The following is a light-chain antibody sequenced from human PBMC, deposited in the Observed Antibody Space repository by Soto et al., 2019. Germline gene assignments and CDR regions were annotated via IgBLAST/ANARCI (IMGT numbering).Light chain of an antibody. CDR2: KAS. CDR3: QHYNVYPWT. Sequence: DIQMTQSPSTLSGSVGDRVTITCRASQTISSWLAWYQQKPGEAPKLLIYKASTLKSGVPSRFSGSGSGTEFTLTISSLQPDDFATYYCQHYNVYPWTFGQGTKVDSK. J-gene: IGKJ1*01. V-gene: IGKV1-5*03. CDR1: QTISSW.